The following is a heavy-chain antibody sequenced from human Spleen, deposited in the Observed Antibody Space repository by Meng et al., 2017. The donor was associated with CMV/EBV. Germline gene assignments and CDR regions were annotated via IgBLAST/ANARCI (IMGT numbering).Heavy chain of an antibody. Sequence: GESLKISFAASGFTFSSYEMNWVRQAPGKGLEWVSYISYTGDTIYYADSVKGRFTISRDNAKNSLSLQMNSLRAEDTAVYYCTRGWRTGDYWGQGTLVTVSS. CDR1: GFTFSSYE. CDR3: TRGWRTGDY. D-gene: IGHD3-3*01. V-gene: IGHV3-48*03. J-gene: IGHJ4*02. CDR2: ISYTGDTI.